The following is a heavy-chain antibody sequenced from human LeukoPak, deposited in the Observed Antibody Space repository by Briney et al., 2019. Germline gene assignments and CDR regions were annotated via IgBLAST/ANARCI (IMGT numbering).Heavy chain of an antibody. CDR2: VIPIFGTA. Sequence: SVKVSCKASGGTFSSYAIRWVRQAPGQGLEWMGGVIPIFGTANYAQKFQGRVPITADESTTTAYMALTTPRSEDTAVYYCARRIAAAAHPGEFDPWGQGTLVTVSS. V-gene: IGHV1-69*13. CDR3: ARRIAAAAHPGEFDP. CDR1: GGTFSSYA. D-gene: IGHD6-13*01. J-gene: IGHJ5*02.